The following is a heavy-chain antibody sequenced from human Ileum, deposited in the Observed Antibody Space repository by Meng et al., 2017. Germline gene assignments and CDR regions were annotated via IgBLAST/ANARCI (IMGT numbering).Heavy chain of an antibody. J-gene: IGHJ4*02. CDR3: SRTSYYDNSGYYPG. Sequence: VQLQQWGAGLLKPSGTLPLTCAVYGGAFSGYYWSWIRQPPGKGLEWIGEINHSGSTNYNPSLKSRVTVSVDTSKSQFSLKLSSVTAADTAVYYCSRTSYYDNSGYYPGWGQGTLVTVSS. CDR2: INHSGST. V-gene: IGHV4-34*01. CDR1: GGAFSGYY. D-gene: IGHD3-22*01.